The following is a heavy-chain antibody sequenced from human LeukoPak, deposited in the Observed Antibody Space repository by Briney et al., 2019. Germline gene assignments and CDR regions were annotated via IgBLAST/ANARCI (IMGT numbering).Heavy chain of an antibody. CDR3: ARWPLGYCSSTSCYSY. CDR2: ISSSGSTI. Sequence: GGSLRLSCAASGFTFSDYYMSWIRQAPGKGLEWVSYISSSGSTIYYADSVKGRFTISRDNAKNSLYLQMNSLRAEDTVVYYCARWPLGYCSSTSCYSYWGQGTLVTVSS. V-gene: IGHV3-11*01. CDR1: GFTFSDYY. J-gene: IGHJ4*02. D-gene: IGHD2-2*02.